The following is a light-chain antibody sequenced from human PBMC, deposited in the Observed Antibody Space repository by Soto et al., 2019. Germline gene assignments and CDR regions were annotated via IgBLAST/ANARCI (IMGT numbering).Light chain of an antibody. CDR3: QQYGSSPLT. Sequence: EIVLTQAPGTLSLSPGERATLSCRASQSVSSSYLAWYQQKPGQAPRLLIYGASSRATGIPDRFSGSGSGTDVTLTISRLEPHDFAVYYCQQYGSSPLTFGGGTKVEIK. CDR2: GAS. V-gene: IGKV3-20*01. J-gene: IGKJ4*01. CDR1: QSVSSSY.